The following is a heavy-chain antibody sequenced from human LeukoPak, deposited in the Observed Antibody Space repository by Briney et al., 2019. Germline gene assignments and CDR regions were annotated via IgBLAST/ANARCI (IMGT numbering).Heavy chain of an antibody. V-gene: IGHV4-59*01. Sequence: SETLSLTCTVSGGSISSYYWSWIRQPPGKGLEWIGYMYYSGSTNYNPSLKSRVTISINTSKNQFSLRLSSVTAADTAVYYCARGITYGDYWGQGTLVTVSS. J-gene: IGHJ4*02. D-gene: IGHD3-16*01. CDR3: ARGITYGDY. CDR1: GGSISSYY. CDR2: MYYSGST.